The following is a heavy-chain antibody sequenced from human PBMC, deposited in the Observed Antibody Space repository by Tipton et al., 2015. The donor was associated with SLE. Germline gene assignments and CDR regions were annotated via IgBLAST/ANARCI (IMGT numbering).Heavy chain of an antibody. CDR3: ARERIAAAGTFDY. V-gene: IGHV4-59*01. J-gene: IGHJ4*02. Sequence: LRLSCTVSGGSISSYYWSWIRQPPGKGLEWIGYIYYSGSTNYNPSLKSRVTISVDTSKNQFSLKLSSVTAADTAVYYCARERIAAAGTFDYWGQGTLVTVSS. CDR1: GGSISSYY. D-gene: IGHD6-13*01. CDR2: IYYSGST.